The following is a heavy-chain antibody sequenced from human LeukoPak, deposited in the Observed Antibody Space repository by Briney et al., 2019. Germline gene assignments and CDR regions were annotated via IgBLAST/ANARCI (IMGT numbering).Heavy chain of an antibody. D-gene: IGHD5-18*01. J-gene: IGHJ4*02. V-gene: IGHV4-34*01. Sequence: SETLSLTCAVYGGSFSGYYWSWIRQPPGKGLEWIGEINHSGSTNYNPSLKSRVTISVDTSKNQFSLKLSSVTAADTAVYYCASMAWGGYSYGRYYFDYWGQGTLVTVSS. CDR2: INHSGST. CDR3: ASMAWGGYSYGRYYFDY. CDR1: GGSFSGYY.